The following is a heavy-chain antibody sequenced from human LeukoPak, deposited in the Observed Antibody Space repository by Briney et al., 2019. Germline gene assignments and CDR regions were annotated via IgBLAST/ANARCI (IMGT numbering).Heavy chain of an antibody. J-gene: IGHJ3*02. CDR1: GGSISSYY. CDR2: IYYSGST. V-gene: IGHV4-59*08. Sequence: PSETLSLTCTVSGGSISSYYWSWIRQPPGKGLEWIGYIYYSGSTNYNPSLKSRVTISVDTSKNQFSLKLSSVTAADAAVYYCARAVADAFDIWGQGTMVTVPS. CDR3: ARAVADAFDI. D-gene: IGHD6-19*01.